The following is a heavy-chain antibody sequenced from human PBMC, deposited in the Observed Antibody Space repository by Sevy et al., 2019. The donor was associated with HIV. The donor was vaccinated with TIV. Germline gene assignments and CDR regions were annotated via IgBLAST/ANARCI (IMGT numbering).Heavy chain of an antibody. Sequence: GGSLRLSCAASGFTFRRYWMSWVRQAPGKGLEWVANIKQDGSEKYYVDSVKGRFSKSRDNAKNSLYLQMNSLRAEDTAVYYCTEMKDDSSGFHLDYWGQGTLVTVSS. CDR3: TEMKDDSSGFHLDY. V-gene: IGHV3-7*01. J-gene: IGHJ4*02. CDR1: GFTFRRYW. D-gene: IGHD3-22*01. CDR2: IKQDGSEK.